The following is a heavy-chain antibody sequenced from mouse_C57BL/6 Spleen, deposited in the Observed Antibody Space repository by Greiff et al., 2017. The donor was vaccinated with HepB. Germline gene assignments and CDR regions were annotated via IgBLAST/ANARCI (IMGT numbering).Heavy chain of an antibody. Sequence: QVQLQQSGTELVKPGASVKLSCKASGYTFTSYWMHWVKQRPGQGLEWIGNINPSNGGTNYNEKFKSKATLTVDKSSSTAYMQLSSLTSEDSAVYYCAREYYYGSRRDPPYYFDYWGQGTTLTVSS. CDR1: GYTFTSYW. CDR2: INPSNGGT. J-gene: IGHJ2*01. V-gene: IGHV1-53*01. D-gene: IGHD1-1*01. CDR3: AREYYYGSRRDPPYYFDY.